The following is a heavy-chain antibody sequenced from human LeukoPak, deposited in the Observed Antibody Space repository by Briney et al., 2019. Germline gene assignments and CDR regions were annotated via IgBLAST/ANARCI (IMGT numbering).Heavy chain of an antibody. V-gene: IGHV4-39*01. J-gene: IGHJ4*02. Sequence: KPSETLSLPCTVSGGPSNRCHYHWGPGPQPPGEGVVWVGTIYYRGNTYYNPSLKSRITISVDTSKNQFSLNLNSVTAADTAVYYCARPPVAAPTSYFDYWGQGILVTVSS. D-gene: IGHD6-25*01. CDR3: ARPPVAAPTSYFDY. CDR1: GGPSNRCHYH. CDR2: IYYRGNT.